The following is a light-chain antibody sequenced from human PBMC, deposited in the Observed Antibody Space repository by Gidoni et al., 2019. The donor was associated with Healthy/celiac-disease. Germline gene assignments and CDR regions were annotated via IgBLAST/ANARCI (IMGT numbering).Light chain of an antibody. CDR2: AAS. J-gene: IGKJ3*01. Sequence: IQMTQSPSSLSASVGDRVTITCRASQVISNYLAWYQQKPGKVPKLLIYAASTLQSGVPSRFSGSGSGTDFTLTISSLQPEDVATYYCQKYNSAPPFTFGPGTKVDIK. CDR1: QVISNY. V-gene: IGKV1-27*01. CDR3: QKYNSAPPFT.